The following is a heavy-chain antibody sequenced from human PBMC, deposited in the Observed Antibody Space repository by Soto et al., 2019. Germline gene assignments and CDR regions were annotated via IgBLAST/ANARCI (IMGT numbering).Heavy chain of an antibody. CDR2: ISSSSSYT. Sequence: PGGSLRLSCAASGFTFSDYYMSWIRQAPGKGLEWVSYISSSSSYTNYADSVKGRFTTSRDNAKNSLYLQMNSLRAEDTAVYYCASLRSHYYDSSGYYLAYYFDYWGQGTLVTVSS. J-gene: IGHJ4*02. CDR1: GFTFSDYY. D-gene: IGHD3-22*01. CDR3: ASLRSHYYDSSGYYLAYYFDY. V-gene: IGHV3-11*06.